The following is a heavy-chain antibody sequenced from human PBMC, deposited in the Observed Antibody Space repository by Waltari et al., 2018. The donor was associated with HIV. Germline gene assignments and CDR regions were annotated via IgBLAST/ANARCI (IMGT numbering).Heavy chain of an antibody. CDR2: ISSSVNFE. J-gene: IGHJ5*02. CDR1: VCILTPYS. V-gene: IGHV3-21*02. CDR3: ARDSRGSTWSLNWFDP. Sequence: EVQLVESGGGAVKPGECLSTTCVRAVCILTPYSMNWVRQDPGKGPEWVSSISSSVNFEHYADSVKGRFTISRDNAENSLYLQMNGLRAEDTAIYYCARDSRGSTWSLNWFDPWGQGTLVTVSS. D-gene: IGHD6-6*01.